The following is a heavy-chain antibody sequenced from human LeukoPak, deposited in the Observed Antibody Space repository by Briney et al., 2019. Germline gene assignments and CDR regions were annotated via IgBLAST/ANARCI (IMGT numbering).Heavy chain of an antibody. CDR2: INHSGST. CDR1: GGSFSGYY. CDR3: ARGLGPRGGSWPPQRYRYNWFDP. Sequence: PSETLSLTCAVYGGSFSGYYWSWIRQPPGKGLEWIGEINHSGSTNYNPSLKSRVTISVDTSKNQFPLKLSSVTAADTAVYYCARGLGPRGGSWPPQRYRYNWFDPWGQGTLVTVSS. D-gene: IGHD2-15*01. V-gene: IGHV4-34*01. J-gene: IGHJ5*02.